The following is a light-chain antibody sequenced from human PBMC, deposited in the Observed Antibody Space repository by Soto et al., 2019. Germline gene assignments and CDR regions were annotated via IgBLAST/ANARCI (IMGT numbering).Light chain of an antibody. CDR2: GAS. J-gene: IGKJ2*01. CDR3: QQYGISPGGT. CDR1: QSVSSSY. V-gene: IGKV3-20*01. Sequence: EIVLTQSPGTLSLSPGERATLSCRASQSVSSSYLAWYQQKPGQAPRLLIYGASSRATGIPARFSGSGSGTDLSLTISRLEPEDFAVYYCQQYGISPGGTFGEGTKLENK.